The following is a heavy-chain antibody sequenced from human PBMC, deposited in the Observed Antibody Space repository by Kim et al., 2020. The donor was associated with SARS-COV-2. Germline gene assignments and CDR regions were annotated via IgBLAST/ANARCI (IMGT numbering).Heavy chain of an antibody. CDR1: GYTFTGYY. J-gene: IGHJ6*02. CDR3: ARADYGSGSRYYYGMDV. D-gene: IGHD3-10*01. Sequence: ASVKVSCKASGYTFTGYYMHWVRQAPGQGLEWMGWINPNSGGTNYAQKFQGRVTMTRDTSISTAYMELSRLRSDDTAVYYCARADYGSGSRYYYGMDVWGQGTTVTVSS. CDR2: INPNSGGT. V-gene: IGHV1-2*02.